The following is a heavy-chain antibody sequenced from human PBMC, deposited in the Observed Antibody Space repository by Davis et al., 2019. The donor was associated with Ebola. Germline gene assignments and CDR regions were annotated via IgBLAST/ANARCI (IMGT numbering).Heavy chain of an antibody. D-gene: IGHD2-8*01. J-gene: IGHJ4*02. CDR2: INHSGST. CDR1: GGSFSAYY. CDR3: ARGSRYCTNGVCLYYFDY. V-gene: IGHV4-34*01. Sequence: PSETLSLTCAVYGGSFSAYYWSWIRQPPGKGLEWIGEINHSGSTNYNPSLKSRVTISVDTSKNQFSLKLSSVTAADTAVYYCARGSRYCTNGVCLYYFDYWGQGTLVTVSS.